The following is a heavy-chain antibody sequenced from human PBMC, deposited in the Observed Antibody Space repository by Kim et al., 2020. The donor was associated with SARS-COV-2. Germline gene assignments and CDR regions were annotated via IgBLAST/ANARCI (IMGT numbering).Heavy chain of an antibody. J-gene: IGHJ4*02. D-gene: IGHD6-6*01. CDR2: ISYDGSNK. V-gene: IGHV3-30-3*01. CDR3: ARVSYLQYSRSQALDYFDY. Sequence: GGSLRLSCAASGFTFSSYAMHWVRQAPGKGLEWVALISYDGSNKYYADSVKGRFTISRDNSKNTLYLQMNSLRAEDTAVYYCARVSYLQYSRSQALDYFDYWGQGTLVTVSS. CDR1: GFTFSSYA.